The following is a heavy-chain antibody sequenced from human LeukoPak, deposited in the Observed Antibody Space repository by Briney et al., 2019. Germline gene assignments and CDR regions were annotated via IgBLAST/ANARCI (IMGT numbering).Heavy chain of an antibody. D-gene: IGHD2-2*02. J-gene: IGHJ6*03. CDR2: IYSGGST. V-gene: IGHV3-53*01. CDR1: GFTVSSNY. CDR3: ARAIGIYCSSTSCYKGGYYYYYYMDV. Sequence: GGSLRLSCAASGFTVSSNYMSWVRQAPGKGLEWVSVIYSGGSTYYADSVKGRFTISRDNSKNTLYLQTNSLRAEDTAVYYCARAIGIYCSSTSCYKGGYYYYYYMDVWGKGTTVTVSS.